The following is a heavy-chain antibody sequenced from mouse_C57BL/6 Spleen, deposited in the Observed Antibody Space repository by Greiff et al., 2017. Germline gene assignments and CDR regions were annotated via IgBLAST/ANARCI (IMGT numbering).Heavy chain of an antibody. CDR1: GFTFSSYG. CDR2: IRDCGSYT. Sequence: EVMLLQPGGDLVKPGGSLKLSCEASGFTFSSYGMSWVRQTPDKRLEWVATIRDCGSYTYYPDSVKGRFTISRDNSTNTLYLQMSSLKSEDTAMYYCARPLVWGEWDFDVWGTGTTVTVSA. CDR3: ARPLVWGEWDFDV. D-gene: IGHD2-13*01. J-gene: IGHJ1*03. V-gene: IGHV5-6*01.